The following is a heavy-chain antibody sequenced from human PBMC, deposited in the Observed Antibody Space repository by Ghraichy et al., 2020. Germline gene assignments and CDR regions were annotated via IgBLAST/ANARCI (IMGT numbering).Heavy chain of an antibody. CDR1: GGTLSSYA. J-gene: IGHJ6*02. CDR3: ARAQSRGYRPGYYCYGMDV. Sequence: SVKVSCKASGGTLSSYAISWVRQAPGQGLEWRGRIIPSVGTTDYERKFQARVTITADKSTSTVYMEVSSLRSDDTAVYYCARAQSRGYRPGYYCYGMDVWGQGTTVTVSS. D-gene: IGHD5-18*01. V-gene: IGHV1-69*04. CDR2: IIPSVGTT.